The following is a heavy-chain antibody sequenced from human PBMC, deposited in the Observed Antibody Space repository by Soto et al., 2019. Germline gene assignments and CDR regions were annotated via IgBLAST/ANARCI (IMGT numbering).Heavy chain of an antibody. CDR1: GFTFSSYA. CDR3: ARDEGYQRGGVDY. V-gene: IGHV3-30-3*01. J-gene: IGHJ4*02. Sequence: GGSLRLSCAASGFTFSSYAMHWVRQAPGKGLEWVAVISYDGSNKYYADSVKGRFTISRDNSKNTLYLQMNSLRAEDTAVYYCARDEGYQRGGVDYWGQGTLVTVSS. D-gene: IGHD3-10*01. CDR2: ISYDGSNK.